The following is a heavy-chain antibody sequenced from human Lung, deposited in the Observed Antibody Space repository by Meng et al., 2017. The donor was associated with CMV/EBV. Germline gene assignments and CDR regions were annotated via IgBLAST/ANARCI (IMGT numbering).Heavy chain of an antibody. CDR3: ARDGTLSPYYYYYGMDV. CDR2: INQDGNEE. V-gene: IGHV3-7*01. CDR1: GFTFSSYW. Sequence: GGSLRLSXAASGFTFSSYWMSWVRQAPGKGLEWVANINQDGNEEYYVDSLKGRFTISRDNAKNSLYLQMTSLRAEDTAVYYCARDGTLSPYYYYYGMDVWGQGNTVTGSS. J-gene: IGHJ6*02. D-gene: IGHD1-14*01.